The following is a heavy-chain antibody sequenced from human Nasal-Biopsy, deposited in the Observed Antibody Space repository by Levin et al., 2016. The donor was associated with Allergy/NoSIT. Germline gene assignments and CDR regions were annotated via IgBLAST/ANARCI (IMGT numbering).Heavy chain of an antibody. Sequence: GESLKISCNVSGYDFSSWWIAWVRQMPGKGLEWMGIVDAGNSNTRYRPSFLGQVVLSADKSTNTAYLQWSSLKVSDTAMYYCVRRSGHTSGWSEGDYWGQGTLVTVSS. CDR1: GYDFSSWW. J-gene: IGHJ4*02. V-gene: IGHV5-51*01. CDR2: VDAGNSNT. D-gene: IGHD6-19*01. CDR3: VRRSGHTSGWSEGDY.